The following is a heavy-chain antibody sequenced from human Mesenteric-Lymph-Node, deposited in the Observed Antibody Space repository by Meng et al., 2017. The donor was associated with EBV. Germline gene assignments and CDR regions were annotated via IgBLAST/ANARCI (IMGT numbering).Heavy chain of an antibody. J-gene: IGHJ4*02. Sequence: QAQLQDPGPGLVMPSGTLSRTAAVSGGSISSSNWWSWVSQPPGKGLEWIGEIYHTGNTNYNPSLKSRVTISVDKSKNQFSLNLTSVTAADTAVYYCARTSVAVLYVGLDYWGQGTLVTVSS. D-gene: IGHD2-8*02. V-gene: IGHV4-4*02. CDR3: ARTSVAVLYVGLDY. CDR1: GGSISSSNW. CDR2: IYHTGNT.